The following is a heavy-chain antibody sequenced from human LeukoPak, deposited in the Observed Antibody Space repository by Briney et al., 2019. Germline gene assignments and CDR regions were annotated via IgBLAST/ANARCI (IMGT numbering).Heavy chain of an antibody. D-gene: IGHD4-17*01. Sequence: GGSLRLSCAASGFTFNNYAMNWVRQAPGKGLEWVSSISGGGETTYYADSAKGRFTISRDNSQNTLYLQMDSLRAEDTAVYYCARDYADYVGYFFFDYWGQGALVTVSS. CDR3: ARDYADYVGYFFFDY. CDR1: GFTFNNYA. CDR2: ISGGGETT. J-gene: IGHJ4*02. V-gene: IGHV3-23*01.